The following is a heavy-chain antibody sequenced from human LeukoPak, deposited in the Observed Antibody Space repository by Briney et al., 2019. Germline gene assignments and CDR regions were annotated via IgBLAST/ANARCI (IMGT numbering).Heavy chain of an antibody. V-gene: IGHV3-23*01. D-gene: IGHD6-19*01. Sequence: GGSLRLSCAASGFTFSSYAMSWVRQAPGKGLEWVSAISASGGSTYYADSVKGRFTISRDNSKNTLYLRMNSLRAEDTAVYYCARRSQYSSGWDFDYWGQGTLVTVSS. CDR1: GFTFSSYA. CDR2: ISASGGST. J-gene: IGHJ4*02. CDR3: ARRSQYSSGWDFDY.